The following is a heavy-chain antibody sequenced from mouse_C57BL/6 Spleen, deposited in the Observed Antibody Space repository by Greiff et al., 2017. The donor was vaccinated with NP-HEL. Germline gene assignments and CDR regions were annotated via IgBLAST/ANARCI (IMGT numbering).Heavy chain of an antibody. Sequence: EVKLMESGAELVKPGASVKLSCTASGFNIKDYYMHWVKQRTEQGLEWIGRIDPEDGETKYAPKFQGKATITADTSSNTAYLQLSSLTSEDTAVYYCAREGRDYDLYWYVDVWGTGTTVTVSS. D-gene: IGHD2-4*01. CDR3: AREGRDYDLYWYVDV. V-gene: IGHV14-2*01. CDR2: IDPEDGET. J-gene: IGHJ1*03. CDR1: GFNIKDYY.